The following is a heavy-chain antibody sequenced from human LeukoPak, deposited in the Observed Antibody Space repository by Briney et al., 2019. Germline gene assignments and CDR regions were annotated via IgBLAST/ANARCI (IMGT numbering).Heavy chain of an antibody. Sequence: GGSLRLSCAASGFTVSSNSMNWVRQAPGKGLEWVSVIYSGGSTYYADSVKGRFTTSRDNSKNTLYLQMNSLRAEDTAVYYCARISYYDILTGRIYYYYYMDVWGKGTTVTISS. CDR1: GFTVSSNS. CDR2: IYSGGST. CDR3: ARISYYDILTGRIYYYYYMDV. D-gene: IGHD3-9*01. J-gene: IGHJ6*03. V-gene: IGHV3-66*01.